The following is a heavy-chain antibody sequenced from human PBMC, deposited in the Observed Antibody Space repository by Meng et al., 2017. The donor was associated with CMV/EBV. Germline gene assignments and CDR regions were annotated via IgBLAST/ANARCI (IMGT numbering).Heavy chain of an antibody. J-gene: IGHJ5*02. CDR3: ARETIFGVVIIWDWFDP. CDR1: GDSVSSNSAA. CDR2: TYYRSEWYN. D-gene: IGHD3-3*01. V-gene: IGHV6-1*01. Sequence: SQTLSLTCAISGDSVSSNSAAWNWIRQSPSRGLELLGRTYYRSEWYNDYAVSVKSRITINPDTSKNQFSLQLNSVTPEDTAVYYCARETIFGVVIIWDWFDPWGQGTLVTVSS.